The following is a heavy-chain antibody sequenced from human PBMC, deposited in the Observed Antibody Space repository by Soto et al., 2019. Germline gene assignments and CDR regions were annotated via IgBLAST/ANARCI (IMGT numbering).Heavy chain of an antibody. J-gene: IGHJ4*02. D-gene: IGHD6-25*01. V-gene: IGHV3-30*03. CDR1: GFPFSSYG. CDR2: ISYDGSNK. Sequence: QVQLVESGGGVVQPGRSLRLSCAASGFPFSSYGMHWVREAPGKGLAWVAVISYDGSNKYYADAVKGRFTISGDNSASTLYLQMNSLRPEDTALYYCVGGQYYFDYRGQGTLVTVSP. CDR3: VGGQYYFDY.